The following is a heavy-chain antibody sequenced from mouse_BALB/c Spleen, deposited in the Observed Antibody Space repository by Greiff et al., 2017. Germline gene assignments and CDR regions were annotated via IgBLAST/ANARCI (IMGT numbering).Heavy chain of an antibody. V-gene: IGHV3-8*02. Sequence: EVHLVESGPSLVKPSQTLSLTCSVTGDSITSGYWNWIRKFPGNKLEYMGYISYSGSTYYNPSLKSRISITRDTSKNQYYLQLNSVTTEDTATYYCARRGDTTVVADAMDYWGQGTSVTVSS. CDR1: GDSITSGY. J-gene: IGHJ4*01. CDR2: ISYSGST. D-gene: IGHD1-1*01. CDR3: ARRGDTTVVADAMDY.